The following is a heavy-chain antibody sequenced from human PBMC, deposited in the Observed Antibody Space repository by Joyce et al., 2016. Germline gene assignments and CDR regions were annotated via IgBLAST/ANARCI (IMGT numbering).Heavy chain of an antibody. CDR3: ARHSYSNYAPPFDY. D-gene: IGHD4-11*01. Sequence: EVQLVQSGAEVKKPEESLKISCKGSGYSCTNYWIGWVRQMPGKGLEVMGIIYPGDSDTRYSPSFQGQVTISADKSISTAYLQWSSLKASDTAMYYCARHSYSNYAPPFDYWGQGTLVTVSS. J-gene: IGHJ4*02. V-gene: IGHV5-51*01. CDR1: GYSCTNYW. CDR2: IYPGDSDT.